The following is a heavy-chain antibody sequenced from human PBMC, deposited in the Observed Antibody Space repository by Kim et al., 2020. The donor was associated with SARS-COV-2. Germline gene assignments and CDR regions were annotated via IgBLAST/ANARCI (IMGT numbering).Heavy chain of an antibody. CDR2: IIPIFGTA. CDR1: GGTFSSYA. J-gene: IGHJ6*03. CDR3: ARANQQWEYSSSISPYYYMDV. Sequence: SVKVSCKASGGTFSSYAISWVRQAPGQGLEWMGGIIPIFGTANYAQKFQGRVTITADESTSTAYMELSSLRSEDTAVYYCARANQQWEYSSSISPYYYMDVWGKGTTVTVSS. V-gene: IGHV1-69*13. D-gene: IGHD6-6*01.